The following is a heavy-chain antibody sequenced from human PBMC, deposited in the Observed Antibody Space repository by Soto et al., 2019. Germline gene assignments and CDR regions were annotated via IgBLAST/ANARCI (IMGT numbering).Heavy chain of an antibody. J-gene: IGHJ6*02. V-gene: IGHV1-18*01. D-gene: IGHD3-3*01. CDR3: ARVERDQTGLSWLLSRYGIDV. CDR1: GYTFTSYG. Sequence: QVQLVQSGAEVKKPGASVKVSCKASGYTFTSYGISWVRQAPGQGLEGMGWISAYNGNTNYAQKLQGRVTMTTDTSTSTAYMELRSLRSDDTAVYYCARVERDQTGLSWLLSRYGIDVWGQGTTVTVSS. CDR2: ISAYNGNT.